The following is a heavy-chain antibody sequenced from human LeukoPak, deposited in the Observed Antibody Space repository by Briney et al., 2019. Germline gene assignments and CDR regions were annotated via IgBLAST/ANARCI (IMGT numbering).Heavy chain of an antibody. CDR1: GFTFSSYA. CDR2: ISGSGGST. D-gene: IGHD4-17*01. CDR3: AKDQERTYGDYGVGYYYGMDV. V-gene: IGHV3-23*01. Sequence: GGSLRLSCAASGFTFSSYAMSWVRQAPGKGLEWVSAISGSGGSTYYADSVKGRFTISRVNSKNTLYLQMNSLRAEDTAVYYCAKDQERTYGDYGVGYYYGMDVWGQGTTVTASS. J-gene: IGHJ6*02.